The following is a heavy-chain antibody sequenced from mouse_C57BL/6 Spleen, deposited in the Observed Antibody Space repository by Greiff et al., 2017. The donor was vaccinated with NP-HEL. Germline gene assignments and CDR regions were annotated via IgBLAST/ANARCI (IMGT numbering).Heavy chain of an antibody. J-gene: IGHJ3*01. CDR2: IDPSDSET. CDR3: ATEGLLRSAWFAY. Sequence: QVQLQQPGAELVRPGSSVKLSCKASGYTFTSYWMHWVKQRPIQGLEWIGNIDPSDSETHYNQKFKGQATLTVDKSSSTAYMQLSSLTSEDTAVYYCATEGLLRSAWFAYWGQGTLVTVSA. D-gene: IGHD1-1*01. V-gene: IGHV1-52*01. CDR1: GYTFTSYW.